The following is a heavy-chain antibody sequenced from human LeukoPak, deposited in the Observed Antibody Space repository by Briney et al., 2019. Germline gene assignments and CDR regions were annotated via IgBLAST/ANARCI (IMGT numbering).Heavy chain of an antibody. D-gene: IGHD6-19*01. J-gene: IGHJ4*02. CDR2: INPNSGGT. Sequence: ASVKVSCKASGYTFTGYYMHWVRQAPGQGREWMGWINPNSGGTNYAQKFQGRVTMTRDTSISTAYMELSRLRSDDTAVYYCARVGSGWGEGYFDYWGQGTLVTVSS. CDR1: GYTFTGYY. CDR3: ARVGSGWGEGYFDY. V-gene: IGHV1-2*02.